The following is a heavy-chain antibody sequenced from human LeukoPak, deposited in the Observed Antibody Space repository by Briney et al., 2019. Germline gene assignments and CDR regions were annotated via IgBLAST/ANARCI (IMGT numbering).Heavy chain of an antibody. J-gene: IGHJ2*01. Sequence: GGSLRLPCAASGFTFSSYDMHWVRQATGKGLEWVSAIGTACDPYYPGSVKGRFTISRENAKNSLYLKMNSLRAGETAVYYCARQNLPPDSGWYHQTDWSFDLWGRGTLVTVSS. D-gene: IGHD6-19*01. V-gene: IGHV3-13*05. CDR3: ARQNLPPDSGWYHQTDWSFDL. CDR1: GFTFSSYD. CDR2: IGTACDP.